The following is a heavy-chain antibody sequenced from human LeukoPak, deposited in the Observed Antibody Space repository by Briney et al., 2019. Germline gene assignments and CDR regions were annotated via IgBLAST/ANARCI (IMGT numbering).Heavy chain of an antibody. J-gene: IGHJ3*02. CDR1: GFSLSTSGVG. CDR3: AHCTYYYDSSGSPRALDI. V-gene: IGHV2-5*02. D-gene: IGHD3-22*01. CDR2: IYWDDDK. Sequence: SGPTLLHPTPTLTLTFTFSGFSLSTSGVGVGWIRQPPGKALEWLALIYWDDDKRYSPSLKSRLTITKDTSKNQVVLTMTNMDPVDTATYYCAHCTYYYDSSGSPRALDIWGQGTMVTVSS.